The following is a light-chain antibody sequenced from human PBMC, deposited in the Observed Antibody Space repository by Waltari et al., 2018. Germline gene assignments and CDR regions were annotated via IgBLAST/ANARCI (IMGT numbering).Light chain of an antibody. J-gene: IGLJ1*01. Sequence: QSALTQPPSASGSPGQSVTISCTGTSSDVGAYNYVSWSQQYPGKAPKLMIYEVTKRPSGVPDRFSASKSGNTASLTVSGLQAEDEADYYCSSYAGNNNCVFGTGTKVTVL. V-gene: IGLV2-8*01. CDR3: SSYAGNNNCV. CDR1: SSDVGAYNY. CDR2: EVT.